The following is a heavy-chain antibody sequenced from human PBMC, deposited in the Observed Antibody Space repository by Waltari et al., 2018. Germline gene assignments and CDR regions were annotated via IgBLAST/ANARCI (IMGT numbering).Heavy chain of an antibody. CDR3: ARSGEMKGTVDY. V-gene: IGHV1-69*02. D-gene: IGHD1-1*01. Sequence: QLEPSGAAGKKPGSSVKVSCKAAGGTFSPYTVTWVRQAPGQGLEWMGNIIPFLGISKYAQSLQARLTITVDQSTNTGYMELNNLRPEDTGVYYCARSGEMKGTVDYWGQGTLVTVSS. J-gene: IGHJ4*02. CDR1: GGTFSPYT. CDR2: IIPFLGIS.